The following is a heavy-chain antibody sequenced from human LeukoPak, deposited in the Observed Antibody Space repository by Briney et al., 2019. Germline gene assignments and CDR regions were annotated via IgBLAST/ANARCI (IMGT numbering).Heavy chain of an antibody. CDR2: TYFRPRGYT. CDR1: GDCVFSHSPA. D-gene: IGHD1-1*01. V-gene: IGHV6-1*01. CDR3: ARETEGDLSDSTWTDRYLQH. J-gene: IGHJ1*01. Sequence: SQTLSLTCAVSGDCVFSHSPAGDWIRQSPWRGLEWLGRTYFRPRGYTQYALSVKSRITIDPDTSRNQFSLQLNSVTPEDTAVYFCARETEGDLSDSTWTDRYLQHWGQGTLVTVST.